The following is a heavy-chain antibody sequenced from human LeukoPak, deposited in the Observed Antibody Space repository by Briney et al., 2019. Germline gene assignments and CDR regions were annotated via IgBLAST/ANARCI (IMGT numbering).Heavy chain of an antibody. CDR1: GVSISSSSYY. CDR2: IYYSGST. D-gene: IGHD2-2*01. Sequence: PSETLSLTCTVSGVSISSSSYYWGWIRQPPGKGLEWIGSIYYSGSTYYNPSLKSRVTISVDTSKNQFSLKLSSVTAADTAVYYCARAIVVVPAAIKGWFDPWGQGTLVTVSS. CDR3: ARAIVVVPAAIKGWFDP. J-gene: IGHJ5*02. V-gene: IGHV4-39*01.